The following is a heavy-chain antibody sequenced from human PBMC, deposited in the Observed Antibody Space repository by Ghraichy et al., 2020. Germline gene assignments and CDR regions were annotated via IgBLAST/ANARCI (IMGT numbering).Heavy chain of an antibody. CDR2: ISGSGGST. Sequence: GGSLRLSCAASGFTFSSYAMSWVRQAPGKGLEWVSAISGSGGSTYYADSVKGRFTISRDNSKNTLYLQMNSLRAEDTAVYYCAKDPNYYGSGSLDYWGQGTLVTVSS. V-gene: IGHV3-23*01. CDR3: AKDPNYYGSGSLDY. D-gene: IGHD3-10*01. J-gene: IGHJ4*02. CDR1: GFTFSSYA.